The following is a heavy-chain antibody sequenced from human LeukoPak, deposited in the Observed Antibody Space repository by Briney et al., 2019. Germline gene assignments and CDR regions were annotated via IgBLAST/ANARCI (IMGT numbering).Heavy chain of an antibody. CDR2: IYYSGST. V-gene: IGHV4-31*03. Sequence: SETLSLTCTVSGGSISSGGYYWSWIRQHPGKGLEWIRYIYYSGSTYYNPSLKSRVTISVDTPKNQFSLKLSSVTAADTAVYYCAREWGSGTDESLNYFDYWGQGTLVTVSS. CDR3: AREWGSGTDESLNYFDY. D-gene: IGHD1-1*01. J-gene: IGHJ4*02. CDR1: GGSISSGGYY.